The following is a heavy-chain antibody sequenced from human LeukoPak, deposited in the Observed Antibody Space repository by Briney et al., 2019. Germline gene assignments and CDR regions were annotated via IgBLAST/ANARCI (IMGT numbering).Heavy chain of an antibody. CDR3: AREGIIVVAGTFDS. V-gene: IGHV3-21*01. D-gene: IGHD6-19*01. CDR2: ISSSSSYI. Sequence: PGGSLRLSCAASGFTFSSYSMNWVRQAPGKGLEWVSSISSSSSYIYYADSVKGRFTISRDNAKNSLYLQMNSLRAEDTSVYYCAREGIIVVAGTFDSWGQGTLVTVSS. J-gene: IGHJ4*02. CDR1: GFTFSSYS.